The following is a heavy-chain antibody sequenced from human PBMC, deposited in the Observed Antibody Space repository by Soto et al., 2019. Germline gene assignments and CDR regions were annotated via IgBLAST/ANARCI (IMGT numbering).Heavy chain of an antibody. CDR2: FDPEDGET. J-gene: IGHJ5*02. D-gene: IGHD3-10*01. CDR3: ATERRTYYYGSGGLNWFDP. V-gene: IGHV1-24*01. Sequence: ASVKVSCKVSGYTLTELSMHWVRQAPGKGLEWMGGFDPEDGETIYAQKFQGRVTMTEDTSTDTAYMELSSLRSEDTAVYYCATERRTYYYGSGGLNWFDPWGQGTLVTVSS. CDR1: GYTLTELS.